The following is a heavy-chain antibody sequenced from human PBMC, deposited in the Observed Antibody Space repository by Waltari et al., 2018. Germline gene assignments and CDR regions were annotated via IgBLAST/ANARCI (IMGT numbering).Heavy chain of an antibody. D-gene: IGHD2-15*01. J-gene: IGHJ4*02. CDR2: INPSGGST. Sequence: QVQLVQSGAEVKKPGASVKVSCKASGYTFTSYYMHWVRRAPGQGLEWMGRINPSGGSTSYAQKFQGRVTMTRDTSTSAVYMELSSLRSEDTAVYYCAREEVVAATPGDYWGQGTLVTVSS. V-gene: IGHV1-46*01. CDR1: GYTFTSYY. CDR3: AREEVVAATPGDY.